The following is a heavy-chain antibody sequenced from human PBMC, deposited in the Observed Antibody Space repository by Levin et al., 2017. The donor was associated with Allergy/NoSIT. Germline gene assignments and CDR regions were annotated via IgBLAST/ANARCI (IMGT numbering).Heavy chain of an antibody. CDR1: GFTFSSYS. V-gene: IGHV3-48*01. J-gene: IGHJ4*02. CDR3: ARDRLAGKQWLPFDY. D-gene: IGHD6-19*01. Sequence: GESLKISCAASGFTFSSYSMNWVRQAPGKGLEWVSYISSSSSTIYYADSVKGRFTISRDNAKNSLYLQMNSLRAEDTALYYCARDRLAGKQWLPFDYWGQGTLVTVSS. CDR2: ISSSSSTI.